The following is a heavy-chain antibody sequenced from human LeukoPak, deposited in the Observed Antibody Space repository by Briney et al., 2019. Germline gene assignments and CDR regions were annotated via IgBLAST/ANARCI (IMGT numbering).Heavy chain of an antibody. D-gene: IGHD3-3*01. CDR3: ARSTIFGVFDY. CDR1: GGSISSYY. CDR2: IYYSGST. J-gene: IGHJ4*02. Sequence: PSETLSLTCTVSGGSISSYYWSWIRQPPGKGLEWIGYIYYSGSTNYNPSLKSRVTISVDTSKNQFSLKLSSVTAADTAVYYCARSTIFGVFDYWGQGTLVTVSS. V-gene: IGHV4-59*12.